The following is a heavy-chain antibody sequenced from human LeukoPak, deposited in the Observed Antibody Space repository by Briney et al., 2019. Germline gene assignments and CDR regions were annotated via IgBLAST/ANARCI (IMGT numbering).Heavy chain of an antibody. Sequence: RGSLRLSCAASGFTFSSYGMHWVRQAPGKGLEWVAVILSDGSKEFYTDSVKGRFTISRDNSKNTLYLQMNSLRAEDTAVYYCAKDPGITIFGVALSWGQGTLVTVSS. CDR2: ILSDGSKE. J-gene: IGHJ1*01. CDR3: AKDPGITIFGVALS. CDR1: GFTFSSYG. V-gene: IGHV3-33*06. D-gene: IGHD3-3*01.